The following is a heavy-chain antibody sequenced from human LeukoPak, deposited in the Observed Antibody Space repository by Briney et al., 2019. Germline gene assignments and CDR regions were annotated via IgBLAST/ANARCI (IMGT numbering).Heavy chain of an antibody. CDR3: AREQGSSLRRFIDY. Sequence: SETLSLTCTVSGGSISSSSYYWGWIRQPPGKGLEWIGSIYYSGSTDYNPSLKSRVTISVDTSKSQFSLKLSSVTAADTSVYYCAREQGSSLRRFIDYWGQGTLVTVSS. D-gene: IGHD6-6*01. V-gene: IGHV4-39*02. CDR2: IYYSGST. J-gene: IGHJ4*02. CDR1: GGSISSSSYY.